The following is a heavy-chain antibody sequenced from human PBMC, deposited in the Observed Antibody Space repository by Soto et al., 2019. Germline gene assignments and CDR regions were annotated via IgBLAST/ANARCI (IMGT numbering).Heavy chain of an antibody. Sequence: GGSLRLSCAASGFIFSSYAMSWVRQAPGKWVGWVSAISGSGGSTYYADSVKGRFTTSRDNSTNTLYLQMNSLRAEDTAVYYCAKDGGYSYGYSPRYYYGMDVWGQGTTVTVSS. CDR2: ISGSGGST. CDR3: AKDGGYSYGYSPRYYYGMDV. CDR1: GFIFSSYA. D-gene: IGHD5-18*01. J-gene: IGHJ6*02. V-gene: IGHV3-23*01.